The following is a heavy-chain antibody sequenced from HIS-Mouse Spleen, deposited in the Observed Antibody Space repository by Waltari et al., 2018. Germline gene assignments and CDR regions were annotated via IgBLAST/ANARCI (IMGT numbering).Heavy chain of an antibody. J-gene: IGHJ5*02. D-gene: IGHD1-20*01. V-gene: IGHV1-69*04. CDR1: GGTFSSYA. CDR3: ARDGGTYNWNRNWFDP. Sequence: QVQLVQSGAEVKKPGSSVKVSCKASGGTFSSYAISWVRQAPGQGLEWMGRSRPILGMANYAQKCQGRVTLTADKSTSTAYMELSSLRSEETAVYYCARDGGTYNWNRNWFDPWGQGTLVTVSS. CDR2: SRPILGMA.